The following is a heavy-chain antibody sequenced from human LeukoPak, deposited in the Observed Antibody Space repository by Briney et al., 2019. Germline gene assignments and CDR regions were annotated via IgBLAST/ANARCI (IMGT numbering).Heavy chain of an antibody. CDR3: VRGTGY. Sequence: GGSLRPSCSVSGFTFSTYVMHWVRQAPGKGLEYVSAISSNGDNTYYADSVKGRFTISRDNSENTLYLQMSSLRADDTAVYYCVRGTGYWGQGTLVTVSS. J-gene: IGHJ4*02. CDR1: GFTFSTYV. V-gene: IGHV3-64D*06. CDR2: ISSNGDNT.